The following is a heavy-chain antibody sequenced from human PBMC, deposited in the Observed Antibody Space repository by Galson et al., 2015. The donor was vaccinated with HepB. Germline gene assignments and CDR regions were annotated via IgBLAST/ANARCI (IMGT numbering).Heavy chain of an antibody. V-gene: IGHV1-69*02. D-gene: IGHD6-6*01. Sequence: SVKVSCKASGGTFSTYTINWVRQAPGQGLEWMGRIIPILGIANYTQNFQGRVTITADKFTTTAYMELSSLRSEDTAVYYCARGRPGPLFDYWGQGSQVTVSS. J-gene: IGHJ4*02. CDR3: ARGRPGPLFDY. CDR1: GGTFSTYT. CDR2: IIPILGIA.